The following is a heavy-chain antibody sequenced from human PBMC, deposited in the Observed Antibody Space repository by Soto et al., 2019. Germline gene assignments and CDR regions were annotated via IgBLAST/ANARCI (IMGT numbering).Heavy chain of an antibody. CDR3: ARDFYDSSGYYETPFDY. Sequence: QVQLQQWGAGLLKPSETLSLTCAVYGGSFSGYYWSWIRQPPGKGLEWIGEINHSGSTNYNPSLTSRVTISVDTSKNKFSLKLSSVTAADTAVYYCARDFYDSSGYYETPFDYWGQGTLVTVSS. CDR1: GGSFSGYY. J-gene: IGHJ4*02. D-gene: IGHD3-22*01. CDR2: INHSGST. V-gene: IGHV4-34*01.